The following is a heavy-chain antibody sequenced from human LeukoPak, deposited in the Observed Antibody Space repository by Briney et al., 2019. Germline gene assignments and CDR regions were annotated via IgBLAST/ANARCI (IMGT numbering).Heavy chain of an antibody. D-gene: IGHD3-16*01. CDR3: ARLVLSYGNAFDH. J-gene: IGHJ4*02. CDR2: INYSGST. Sequence: SETLSLTCTVSSGSISGSDYYWCWIRQPPGKGLEWIGSINYSGSTYYDSSLRSRVTISVDTSKNHFSLRLSSVTAADTAVYYCARLVLSYGNAFDHWGQGTLVTASS. CDR1: SGSISGSDYY. V-gene: IGHV4-39*02.